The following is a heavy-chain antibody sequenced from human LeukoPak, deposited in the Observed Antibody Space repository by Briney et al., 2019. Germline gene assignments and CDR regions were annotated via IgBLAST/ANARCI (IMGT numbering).Heavy chain of an antibody. J-gene: IGHJ4*02. CDR3: ARGSVVTATISPFDY. D-gene: IGHD2-21*02. CDR2: IYPGDSDT. Sequence: GESLKISCKGSGYSFTSYWIGWVRQMPGKGLEWMGIIYPGDSDTRYSPSFQRQVTISADKSISTAYLQWSSLKASDTAMYYCARGSVVTATISPFDYWGQGTLVTVSS. CDR1: GYSFTSYW. V-gene: IGHV5-51*01.